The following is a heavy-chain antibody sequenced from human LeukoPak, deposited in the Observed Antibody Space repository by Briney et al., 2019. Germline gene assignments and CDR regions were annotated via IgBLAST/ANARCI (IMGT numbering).Heavy chain of an antibody. CDR1: GYTFTSYG. CDR3: ARTPRGLPSFNWFDP. V-gene: IGHV1-18*01. J-gene: IGHJ5*02. D-gene: IGHD3-10*01. CDR2: ISPYNGNT. Sequence: ASVKVSCKASGYTFTSYGINWVRQAPGQGLEWVGWISPYNGNTNSAQQLQGRVTMTTDTSTTTAYMELRSLRSDDTAVYYCARTPRGLPSFNWFDPWGQGTLVTVSS.